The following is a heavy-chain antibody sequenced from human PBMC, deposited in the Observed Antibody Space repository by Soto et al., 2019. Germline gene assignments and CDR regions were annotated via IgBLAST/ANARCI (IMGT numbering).Heavy chain of an antibody. D-gene: IGHD6-6*01. CDR1: GGSFGGYY. CDR2: INHSGST. J-gene: IGHJ5*02. V-gene: IGHV4-34*01. Sequence: ASETLSLTCAVYGGSFGGYYGSWIRQPPGKGLEWIGEINHSGSTNYNPSLKSRVTISVDTSKNQFSLKLSSVTAADTAVYYCARAPSIAARFQSSSWFDPWGQGTLVTVSS. CDR3: ARAPSIAARFQSSSWFDP.